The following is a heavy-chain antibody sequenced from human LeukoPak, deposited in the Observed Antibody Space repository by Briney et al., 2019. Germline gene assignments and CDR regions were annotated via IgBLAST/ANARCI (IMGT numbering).Heavy chain of an antibody. V-gene: IGHV3-21*01. D-gene: IGHD1-14*01. J-gene: IGHJ4*02. Sequence: GGSLRLSCAASGFTFSSYSMNWVRQAPGKGLEWVSSISSSSGYIYYADSVKGRFTISRDNAKNSLYLQMNSLRAEDTAVYYCARKGYNPQEGFDYWGQGTLVTVSS. CDR3: ARKGYNPQEGFDY. CDR1: GFTFSSYS. CDR2: ISSSSGYI.